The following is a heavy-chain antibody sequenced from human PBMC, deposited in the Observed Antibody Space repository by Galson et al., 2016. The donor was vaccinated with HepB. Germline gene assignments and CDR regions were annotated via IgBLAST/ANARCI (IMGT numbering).Heavy chain of an antibody. Sequence: QSGAEVKKPGESLKISCKGSGYSFTSYWIGWVRQMPGKGLEWMGIIYPGDSDTRYSPSFQGQVTISAEKAISTAYLQWSSLKASDTAMYYSAIPAEPYYYGMDVWGQGTTVTVSS. CDR3: AIPAEPYYYGMDV. J-gene: IGHJ6*02. CDR1: GYSFTSYW. V-gene: IGHV5-51*03. CDR2: IYPGDSDT.